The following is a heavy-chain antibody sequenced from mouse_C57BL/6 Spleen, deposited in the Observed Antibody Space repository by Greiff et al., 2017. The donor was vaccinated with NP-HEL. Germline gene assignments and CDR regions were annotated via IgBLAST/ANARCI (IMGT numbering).Heavy chain of an antibody. CDR2: IDPDDGDT. J-gene: IGHJ2*01. CDR3: TAFITTVVAPLGY. Sequence: EVQLQQSGAELVRPGASVKLSCTASGFNITDYYMHWVKQRPEQGLEWIGRIDPDDGDTEYAPKFQGKATMTADTSSNTAYLQLSSLTSEDTAVYYCTAFITTVVAPLGYWGQGTTLTVSS. V-gene: IGHV14-1*01. D-gene: IGHD1-1*01. CDR1: GFNITDYY.